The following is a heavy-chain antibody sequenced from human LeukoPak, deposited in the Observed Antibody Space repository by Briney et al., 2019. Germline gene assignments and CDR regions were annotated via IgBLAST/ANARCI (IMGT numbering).Heavy chain of an antibody. V-gene: IGHV4-39*01. D-gene: IGHD1-26*01. CDR2: IHDSGTI. Sequence: PSETLSLTCTVSGGSISSSSYYWGWIRQPPGKELEWIGNIHDSGTIYYNPSLKSRVTISVDTSKNQLSLKLSSVTAADTAVYYCATDSVGDTTAFDYWGQGTLVTVSS. J-gene: IGHJ4*02. CDR3: ATDSVGDTTAFDY. CDR1: GGSISSSSYY.